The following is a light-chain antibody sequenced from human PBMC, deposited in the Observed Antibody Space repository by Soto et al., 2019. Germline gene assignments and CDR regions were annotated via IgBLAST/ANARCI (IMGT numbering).Light chain of an antibody. CDR2: DNN. J-gene: IGLJ2*01. V-gene: IGLV1-51*01. CDR3: GTWDSSLRVGI. Sequence: QSVLTQPPSVSAAPGQKVTVSCSGSSSDIGSNYVSWYQQLPGTAPKLLIYDNNKRPSGIPDRFSGSKSGTSATLGITGLQTGDEADYYCGTWDSSLRVGIFGGGTQLTVL. CDR1: SSDIGSNY.